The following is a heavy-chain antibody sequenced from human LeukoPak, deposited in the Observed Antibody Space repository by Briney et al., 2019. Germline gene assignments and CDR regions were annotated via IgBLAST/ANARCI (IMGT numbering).Heavy chain of an antibody. CDR3: ARDKEVGAAFDY. CDR1: GGSISSYY. CDR2: IYYSGST. D-gene: IGHD1-26*01. Sequence: SETLSLTCTVSGGSISSYYWSWIRQPPGKGLEWIGYIYYSGSTNYNPSLKSRVTISVDTSKNQFTLKLSSVTAADTAVYYCARDKEVGAAFDYWGQGTLVTVSS. V-gene: IGHV4-59*01. J-gene: IGHJ4*02.